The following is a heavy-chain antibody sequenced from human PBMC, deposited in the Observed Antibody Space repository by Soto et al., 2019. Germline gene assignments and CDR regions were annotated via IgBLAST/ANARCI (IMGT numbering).Heavy chain of an antibody. CDR1: GFTFSSFA. J-gene: IGHJ4*02. Sequence: SGFTFSSFAMSWVRQATGKGLEWVSAITGSGDATFYADSVKGRFTISRDNSKNTLYLQMNSLRAEDTAVYYCASYSSPDFDYWGQGTLVTVSS. V-gene: IGHV3-23*01. D-gene: IGHD6-13*01. CDR2: ITGSGDAT. CDR3: ASYSSPDFDY.